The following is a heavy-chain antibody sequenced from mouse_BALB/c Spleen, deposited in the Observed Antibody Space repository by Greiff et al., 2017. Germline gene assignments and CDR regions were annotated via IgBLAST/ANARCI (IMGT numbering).Heavy chain of an antibody. CDR3: ARHGYDRAWFAY. D-gene: IGHD2-2*01. Sequence: DVKLVESGGGLVKLGGSLKLSCAASGFTFSSYYMSWVRQTPEKRLELVAAINSNGGSTYYPDTVKGRFTISRDNAKNTLYLQMSSLKSEDTALYYCARHGYDRAWFAYWGQGTLVTVSA. CDR1: GFTFSSYY. J-gene: IGHJ3*01. V-gene: IGHV5-6-2*01. CDR2: INSNGGST.